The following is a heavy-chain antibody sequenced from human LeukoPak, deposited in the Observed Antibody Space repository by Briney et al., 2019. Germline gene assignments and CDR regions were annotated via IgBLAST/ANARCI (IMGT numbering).Heavy chain of an antibody. D-gene: IGHD3-22*01. CDR3: AREGTYDSSGLAIDI. V-gene: IGHV3-74*01. CDR2: INTDGSST. Sequence: PGGSLRLSCAASGFTFGSYWMHWVRQAPGKGLVWVSRINTDGSSTSYADSVKGRFTISRDNAKNTLYLQMNSLRAEDTAVYYCAREGTYDSSGLAIDIWGQGTMVTVSS. J-gene: IGHJ3*02. CDR1: GFTFGSYW.